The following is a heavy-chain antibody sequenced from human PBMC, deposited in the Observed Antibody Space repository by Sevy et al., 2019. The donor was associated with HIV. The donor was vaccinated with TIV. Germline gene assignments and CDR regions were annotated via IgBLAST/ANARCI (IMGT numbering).Heavy chain of an antibody. D-gene: IGHD2-2*01. J-gene: IGHJ5*02. CDR1: GYTLTESS. Sequence: ASVKVSCKVSGYTLTESSIHWVRQAPGKGLEWMGGFDPENGKTIYAQNFQGRVTMTEDISTDTVYMELSSLRSEDTAVYYCATITHCSDIRCYWFDPWGQGTLVTVSS. CDR2: FDPENGKT. CDR3: ATITHCSDIRCYWFDP. V-gene: IGHV1-24*01.